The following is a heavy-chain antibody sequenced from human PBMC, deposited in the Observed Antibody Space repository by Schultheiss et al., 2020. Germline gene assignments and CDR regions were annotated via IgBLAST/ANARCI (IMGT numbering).Heavy chain of an antibody. Sequence: SETLSLTCTVSGGSNSRYYWNWIRQPAGKGLEWVGRIYSSGSTNYNPSLKSRVTMSVDMSKNQFSLKLSSVTAADAAVYYCARDALVNVLVGWRYYYGMDVWGQGTTVTVSS. CDR3: ARDALVNVLVGWRYYYGMDV. J-gene: IGHJ6*02. CDR2: IYSSGST. CDR1: GGSNSRYY. D-gene: IGHD2-8*02. V-gene: IGHV4-4*07.